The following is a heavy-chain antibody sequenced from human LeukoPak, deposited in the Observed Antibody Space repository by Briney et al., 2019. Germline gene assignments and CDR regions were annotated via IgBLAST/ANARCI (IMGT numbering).Heavy chain of an antibody. J-gene: IGHJ5*02. CDR1: GFTFSSYW. V-gene: IGHV3-7*01. Sequence: GGSLRLSCAASGFTFSSYWMSWVRQAPGKGLEWVANIKQDGSEKYYVDSVKGRFTISRDNAKNSLYLQMISLRDEDTAVYYCARSANPGVHDFDPWGQGTLVTVSS. CDR3: ARSANPGVHDFDP. D-gene: IGHD6-6*01. CDR2: IKQDGSEK.